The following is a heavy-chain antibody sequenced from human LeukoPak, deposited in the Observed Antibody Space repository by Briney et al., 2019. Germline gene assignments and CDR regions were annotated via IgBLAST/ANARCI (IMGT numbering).Heavy chain of an antibody. D-gene: IGHD3-22*01. CDR2: IYSGGST. CDR1: GFTVSSNY. J-gene: IGHJ6*02. CDR3: ARNLYSSGYFYYYYGMDV. V-gene: IGHV3-53*01. Sequence: PGGSLRLSCAASGFTVSSNYMSWVRQAPGKGLEWVSVIYSGGSTYYADSVKGRFTISRDNSKNTLYLQMNSLRAEDTAVYYCARNLYSSGYFYYYYGMDVWGQGTTVTVSS.